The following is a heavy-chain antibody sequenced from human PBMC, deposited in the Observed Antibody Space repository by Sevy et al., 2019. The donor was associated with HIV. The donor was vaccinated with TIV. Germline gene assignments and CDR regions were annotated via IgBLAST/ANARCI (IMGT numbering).Heavy chain of an antibody. Sequence: GGSLRLSCAASGFTFSSHYMSWVRQAPGKGLEWVANIKQDGSDKFYVESVKGRFTISRENAKNSLYLQLSSLRAEDTAMYFCAREAVYYYDSEGNYDDAFDMWGPGTMVTVSS. D-gene: IGHD3-22*01. J-gene: IGHJ3*02. V-gene: IGHV3-7*01. CDR3: AREAVYYYDSEGNYDDAFDM. CDR2: IKQDGSDK. CDR1: GFTFSSHY.